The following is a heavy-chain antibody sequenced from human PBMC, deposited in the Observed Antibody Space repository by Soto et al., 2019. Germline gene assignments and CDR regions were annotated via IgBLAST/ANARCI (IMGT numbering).Heavy chain of an antibody. V-gene: IGHV4-31*03. D-gene: IGHD2-15*01. CDR3: ARFAVVVAATPAGFDY. CDR1: GGSISSGGYY. CDR2: IYYSGST. J-gene: IGHJ4*02. Sequence: QVQLQESGPGLVKPSQTLSLTCTVSGGSISSGGYYWSWIRQHPGKGLEWIGYIYYSGSTYYNPSLKGRVTISVDTSKNQFSLKLSSVTAADTAVYYCARFAVVVAATPAGFDYWGQGTLVTVSS.